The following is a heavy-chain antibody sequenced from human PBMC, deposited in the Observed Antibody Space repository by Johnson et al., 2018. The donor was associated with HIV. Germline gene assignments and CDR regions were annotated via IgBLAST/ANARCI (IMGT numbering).Heavy chain of an antibody. Sequence: QVQLVESGGGVVQPGRSLRLSCAASGFTFSSYAMHWVRQAPGKGLEWVAVISYDGGNKYYADSVKGRFTISRDNSKNTLYLQMNSLRVEDTAVYYCAKLDLGDNVRGLIGLRWAMWG. CDR3: AKLDLGDNVRGLIGLRWAM. D-gene: IGHD3-10*02. CDR1: GFTFSSYA. CDR2: ISYDGGNK. J-gene: IGHJ1*01. V-gene: IGHV3-30-3*02.